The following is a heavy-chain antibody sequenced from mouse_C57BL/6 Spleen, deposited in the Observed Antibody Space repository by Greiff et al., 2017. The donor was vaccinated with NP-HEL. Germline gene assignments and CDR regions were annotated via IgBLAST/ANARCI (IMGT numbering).Heavy chain of an antibody. V-gene: IGHV1-81*01. CDR3: ASKGLTGTFDY. CDR1: GYTFTSYG. Sequence: VKLMESGAELARPGASVKLSCKASGYTFTSYGISWVKQRPGQGLEWIGEIYPRSGNTYYNEKFKGKATLTADKSSSTSYMELCSLTSEDSAVYFCASKGLTGTFDYWGQGTTLTVSS. J-gene: IGHJ2*01. D-gene: IGHD4-1*01. CDR2: IYPRSGNT.